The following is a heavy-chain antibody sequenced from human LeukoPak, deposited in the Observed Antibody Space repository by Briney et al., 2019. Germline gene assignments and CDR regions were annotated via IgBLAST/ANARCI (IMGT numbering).Heavy chain of an antibody. CDR3: ARIPRDGYNYY. D-gene: IGHD5-24*01. CDR2: IIPILGIA. Sequence: SVKVSCKASGGTFSSYAISWVRQAPGQGLEWMGRIIPILGIANYAQKFQGRVTITADKSTSTAHMELSSLRSEDTAVYYCARIPRDGYNYYWGQGTLVTVSS. J-gene: IGHJ4*02. V-gene: IGHV1-69*04. CDR1: GGTFSSYA.